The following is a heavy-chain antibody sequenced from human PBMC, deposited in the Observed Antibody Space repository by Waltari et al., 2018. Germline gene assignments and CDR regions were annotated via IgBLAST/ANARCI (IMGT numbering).Heavy chain of an antibody. CDR2: INAGNGNT. D-gene: IGHD6-13*01. J-gene: IGHJ6*02. CDR3: ATLSIAAAMDV. Sequence: QVQLVQSGAEVKKPGASVKVSCKASGYTFTSYAMHWGRQAPGQRLEWMGWINAGNGNTKYSQKFQGRVTITRDTSASTAYMELSSLRSEDTAVYYCATLSIAAAMDVWGQGTTVTVSS. V-gene: IGHV1-3*01. CDR1: GYTFTSYA.